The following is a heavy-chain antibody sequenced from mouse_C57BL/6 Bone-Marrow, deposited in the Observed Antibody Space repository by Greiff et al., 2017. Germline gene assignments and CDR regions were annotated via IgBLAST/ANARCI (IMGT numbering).Heavy chain of an antibody. V-gene: IGHV3-8*01. Sequence: DVKLQESGPGLAKPSQTLSLTCSVTGYSITSDYWNWIRTFPGNKLEYMGYISYSGSTYYNPSLKSRISITRDTSKNQYYLQLNSVTTEDTATYYCAIYGYDGTWFAYWGQGTLVTVSA. CDR3: AIYGYDGTWFAY. CDR2: ISYSGST. CDR1: GYSITSDY. D-gene: IGHD2-2*01. J-gene: IGHJ3*01.